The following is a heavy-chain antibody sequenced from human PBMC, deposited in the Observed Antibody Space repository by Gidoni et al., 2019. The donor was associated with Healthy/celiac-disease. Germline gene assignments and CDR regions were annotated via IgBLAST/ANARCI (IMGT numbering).Heavy chain of an antibody. J-gene: IGHJ6*02. V-gene: IGHV6-1*01. CDR2: TYYRSKWYN. Sequence: QVQLQQSGPGLVKPSQTLSLTCAISGDSVSSNIAAWNWIRQSPSRGLEWLGRTYYRSKWYNDYAVSVKSRITINPDTSKNQFSLQLNSVTPEDTAVYYCARDQYDGQGEVRAGGYYYYYYGMDVWGQGTTVTVSS. CDR3: ARDQYDGQGEVRAGGYYYYYYGMDV. CDR1: GDSVSSNIAA. D-gene: IGHD5-12*01.